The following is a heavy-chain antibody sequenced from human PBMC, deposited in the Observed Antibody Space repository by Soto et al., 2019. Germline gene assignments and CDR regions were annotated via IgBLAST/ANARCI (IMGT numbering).Heavy chain of an antibody. CDR3: ARPYGGKIGDAPDL. J-gene: IGHJ3*01. CDR1: GVTFSSYA. CDR2: ISDAAASA. D-gene: IGHD3-16*01. V-gene: IGHV3-23*01. Sequence: GGSLRLSCVASGVTFSSYAMSWVRQVPGEGLEWVSTISDAAASAYYVDSVKGRFTISRDNSKRTLYLQMNSLRAEDSAMYYCARPYGGKIGDAPDLWGQGTMVTVSS.